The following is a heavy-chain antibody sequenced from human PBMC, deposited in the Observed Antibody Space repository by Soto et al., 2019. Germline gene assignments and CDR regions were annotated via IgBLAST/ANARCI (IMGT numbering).Heavy chain of an antibody. CDR2: IMPIFGTA. V-gene: IGHV1-69*13. Sequence: SVKVSCXASGGTFKSYAISWVRQAPGQGLEWLGGIMPIFGTADYAQKFQGRVTITADESTSTAYMELSSLRSEDTAVYYCTTAPSIAAAGYYYYGMDVWGQGTTVTVSS. CDR1: GGTFKSYA. J-gene: IGHJ6*02. CDR3: TTAPSIAAAGYYYYGMDV. D-gene: IGHD6-13*01.